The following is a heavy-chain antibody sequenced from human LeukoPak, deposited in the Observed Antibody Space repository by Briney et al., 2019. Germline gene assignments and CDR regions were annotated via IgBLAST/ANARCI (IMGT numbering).Heavy chain of an antibody. J-gene: IGHJ4*02. Sequence: GGSLRLSCAASGFPFSMYDMGWIRQAAGKGLEWVSAISGSGGNTYYADSVKGRFTISRDNSKNKLYLQMNSLRVEDTAVYYCVKWYGSDTYYEYWGQGTLVTVSS. CDR2: ISGSGGNT. CDR3: VKWYGSDTYYEY. V-gene: IGHV3-23*01. CDR1: GFPFSMYD. D-gene: IGHD3-10*01.